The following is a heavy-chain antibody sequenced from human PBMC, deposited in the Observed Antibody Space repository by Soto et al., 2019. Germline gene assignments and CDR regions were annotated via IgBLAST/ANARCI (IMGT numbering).Heavy chain of an antibody. V-gene: IGHV1-18*01. CDR2: ISAYNGNT. Sequence: ASVKVSCKASGYTFTSYGISWVRQAPGQGLEWMGWISAYNGNTNYAQKLQGRVTMTTDTSTSTAYMELRSLRSDDTAVYYCAVYMYARLGRSYYDRCYWGQGTLVTVSS. CDR3: AVYMYARLGRSYYDRCY. D-gene: IGHD3-10*01. CDR1: GYTFTSYG. J-gene: IGHJ4*02.